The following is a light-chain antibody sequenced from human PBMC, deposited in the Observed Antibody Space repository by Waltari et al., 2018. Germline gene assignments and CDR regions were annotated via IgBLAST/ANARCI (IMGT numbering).Light chain of an antibody. Sequence: SYELTQPLSVSVALGQTASVTCGGNDIESKNVYWYQQKSGQAPVLFIYRNSNRPSGISERFSGSNSGNTATLTISRAQAGDEADYYCQVYDSTTYVFGTGTKVTVL. CDR2: RNS. CDR1: DIESKN. CDR3: QVYDSTTYV. J-gene: IGLJ1*01. V-gene: IGLV3-9*01.